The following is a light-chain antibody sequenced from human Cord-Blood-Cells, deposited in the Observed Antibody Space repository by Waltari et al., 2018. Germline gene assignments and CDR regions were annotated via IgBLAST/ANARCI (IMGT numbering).Light chain of an antibody. Sequence: DIVMTQSPLSLPVTPGEPASISCRSSQSLLHSNGYNYLDCYLQKPGQSPQLLIYLGSNRASGVPDRFSGSGAGTEFTLKISRVEAEDVWVYYCMQALQTPYSFGQGTKLEIK. CDR3: MQALQTPYS. V-gene: IGKV2-28*01. J-gene: IGKJ2*03. CDR2: LGS. CDR1: QSLLHSNGYNY.